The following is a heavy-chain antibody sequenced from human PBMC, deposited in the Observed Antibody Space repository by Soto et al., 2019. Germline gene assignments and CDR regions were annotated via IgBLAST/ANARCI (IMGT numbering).Heavy chain of an antibody. CDR1: GFTFSSYA. CDR3: ARDIYCSGGSCYSGWFDP. CDR2: ISYDGSNK. J-gene: IGHJ5*02. D-gene: IGHD2-15*01. Sequence: PGGPLRLSCAASGFTFSSYAMHWVRQAPGKGLEWVAVISYDGSNKYYADSVKGRFTISRDNSKNTLYLQMNSLRAEDTAVYYSARDIYCSGGSCYSGWFDPWGQG. V-gene: IGHV3-30-3*01.